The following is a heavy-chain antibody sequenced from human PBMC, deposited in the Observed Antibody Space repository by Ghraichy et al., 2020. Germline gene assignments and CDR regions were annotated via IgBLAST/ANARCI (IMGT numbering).Heavy chain of an antibody. CDR2: ISDSGAST. CDR1: GFIFSDYA. CDR3: AKALQPWLHSYYFDS. Sequence: GGSLRLSCAASGFIFSDYAMNWVRQAPGKEPEWVSLISDSGASTYYADSVKGRFSISRDNSKNIVYLQMNSLRAEDPAIYSGAKALQPWLHSYYFDSWGQGILVTVSS. J-gene: IGHJ4*02. V-gene: IGHV3-23*01. D-gene: IGHD6-19*01.